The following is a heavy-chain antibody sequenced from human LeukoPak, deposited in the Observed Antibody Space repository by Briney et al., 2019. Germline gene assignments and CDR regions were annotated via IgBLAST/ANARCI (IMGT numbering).Heavy chain of an antibody. D-gene: IGHD6-6*01. J-gene: IGHJ4*02. CDR1: GDSISVYY. Sequence: PSETLSLTCTVSGDSISVYYWTWIRQPAGKGLEWIGRIYTSGSTNYNPSLKSRVTMSVDTSKNQFSLKLSSVTAADTAVYYCAREGSSSSTGSSFDYWGQGTLVTVSS. V-gene: IGHV4-4*07. CDR2: IYTSGST. CDR3: AREGSSSSTGSSFDY.